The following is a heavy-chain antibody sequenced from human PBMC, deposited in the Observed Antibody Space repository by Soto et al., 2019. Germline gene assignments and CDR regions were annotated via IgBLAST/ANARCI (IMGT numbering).Heavy chain of an antibody. CDR1: GFTFSTYS. D-gene: IGHD2-2*02. CDR2: ISSRSDI. J-gene: IGHJ6*02. Sequence: GGSLRLSCVGSGFTFSTYSINWVRQAPGKGLEWVSSISSRSDIYYADSVKGRFTISRDNAKNSVSLQMNSLRAEDTAVYYCAREYTAWPLAYGLDVWGQGTTVTVS. V-gene: IGHV3-21*01. CDR3: AREYTAWPLAYGLDV.